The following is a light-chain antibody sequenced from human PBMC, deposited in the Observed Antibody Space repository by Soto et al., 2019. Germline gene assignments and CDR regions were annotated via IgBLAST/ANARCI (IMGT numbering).Light chain of an antibody. V-gene: IGLV2-23*01. CDR1: SSDVGSYNL. J-gene: IGLJ3*02. Sequence: QSALTQPASVSGSPGQSITISCTGTSSDVGSYNLVSWYQHHPGKAPKLMIYEGSKRPSGVSNRFSGSKSGNTASLTISGLQAEDEADYYCCSYAGNNTVVFGGGTKFTVL. CDR3: CSYAGNNTVV. CDR2: EGS.